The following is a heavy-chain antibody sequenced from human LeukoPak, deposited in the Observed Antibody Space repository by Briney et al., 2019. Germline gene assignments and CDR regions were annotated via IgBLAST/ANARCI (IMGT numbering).Heavy chain of an antibody. CDR1: GYSFTSYW. J-gene: IGHJ6*03. CDR3: ASQREQQLVSHYYYYMDV. D-gene: IGHD6-13*01. CDR2: IYPGDSDT. Sequence: HGESLQISCKGSGYSFTSYWIGWVRQLPGKGLEWMGIIYPGDSDTRYSPSFQGQVTISADKSISTAYLQWSSLKASDTAMYYCASQREQQLVSHYYYYMDVWGKGTTVTVSS. V-gene: IGHV5-51*01.